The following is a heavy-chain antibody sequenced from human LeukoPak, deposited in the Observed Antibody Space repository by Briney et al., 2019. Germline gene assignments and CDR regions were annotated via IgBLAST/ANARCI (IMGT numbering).Heavy chain of an antibody. D-gene: IGHD6-6*01. V-gene: IGHV3-23*01. CDR3: AKARLVQYFDY. CDR1: GFTFSSYG. CDR2: ISGSGDST. J-gene: IGHJ4*02. Sequence: TGGSPRLSCAASGFTFSSYGMTWVRQAPGKGLEWVSGISGSGDSTDYADSVKGRFTVSRDKSKKMVYLQMNSLRAEDTAVYYCAKARLVQYFDYWGQGTLVTVSS.